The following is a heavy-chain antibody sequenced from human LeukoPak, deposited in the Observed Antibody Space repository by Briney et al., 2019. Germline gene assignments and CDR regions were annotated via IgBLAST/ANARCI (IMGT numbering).Heavy chain of an antibody. V-gene: IGHV3-7*01. CDR1: GFTFRSYW. J-gene: IGHJ4*02. CDR2: IKQDGSEK. CDR3: ARGQAAGTDY. D-gene: IGHD6-13*01. Sequence: GGSLRLSCAASGFTFRSYWMTWVRQAPGKGLEWVADIKQDGSEKYYVDSVKGRFTISTGNAKNLLYLQMNSLRAEDTAVYYCARGQAAGTDYWGQGTLVTVSS.